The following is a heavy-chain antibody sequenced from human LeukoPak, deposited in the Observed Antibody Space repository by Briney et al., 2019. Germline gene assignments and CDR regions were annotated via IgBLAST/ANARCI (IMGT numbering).Heavy chain of an antibody. CDR2: IYYNGST. J-gene: IGHJ4*02. V-gene: IGHV4-59*01. CDR3: ACGPNPVGLARTTTPAY. CDR1: GGSISSCY. D-gene: IGHD1-26*01. Sequence: ETSETLSLTCTVSGGSISSCYYNWIRQPPRKGLERMGYIYYNGSTNYNPTLNSRVTITVATSKNQFYLKLSSVTATDTAADYCACGPNPVGLARTTTPAYSGPGTPVTAS.